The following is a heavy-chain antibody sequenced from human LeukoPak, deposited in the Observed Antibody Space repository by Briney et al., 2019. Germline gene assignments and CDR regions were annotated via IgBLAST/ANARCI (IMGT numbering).Heavy chain of an antibody. CDR3: ARGIIPYYYGSGRWFDP. J-gene: IGHJ5*02. D-gene: IGHD3-10*01. V-gene: IGHV4-39*07. CDR1: GGSISSSSYY. Sequence: PSETLSLTCTVSGGSISSSSYYWGWIRQPPGKGLEWIGSIYYSGSTYYNPSLKSRVTISVDASKNQSSLKLSSVTAADTAVYYCARGIIPYYYGSGRWFDPWGQGTLVTVSS. CDR2: IYYSGST.